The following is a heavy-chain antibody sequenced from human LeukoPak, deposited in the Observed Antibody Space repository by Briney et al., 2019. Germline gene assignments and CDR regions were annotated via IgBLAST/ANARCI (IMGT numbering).Heavy chain of an antibody. CDR3: ARTYPGIALAGTFDY. CDR2: INDGGSGK. J-gene: IGHJ4*02. D-gene: IGHD6-19*01. CDR1: GFSFSSYW. V-gene: IGHV3-7*01. Sequence: GGSLRLSCAASGFSFSSYWMGWVRQAPGKGLEWVADINDGGSGKYYVDSLKGRFTISRDNAKNSLYLQMSSLRAEDTAMYYCARTYPGIALAGTFDYWGQGTLVTVSS.